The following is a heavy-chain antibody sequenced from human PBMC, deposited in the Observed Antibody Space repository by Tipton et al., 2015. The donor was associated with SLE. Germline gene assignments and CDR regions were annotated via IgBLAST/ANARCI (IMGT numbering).Heavy chain of an antibody. V-gene: IGHV4-59*11. CDR3: ARARREVVVVDY. D-gene: IGHD2-15*01. CDR1: GDSLITHY. CDR2: VDYSGIT. Sequence: TLSLTCTVSGDSLITHYWSWIRQPPGKGLEWIGYVDYSGITNYNPSLKSRVTMSLDTSKNQFALMVSSVTTADTAVYYCARARREVVVVDYWGQGTLVTVSS. J-gene: IGHJ4*02.